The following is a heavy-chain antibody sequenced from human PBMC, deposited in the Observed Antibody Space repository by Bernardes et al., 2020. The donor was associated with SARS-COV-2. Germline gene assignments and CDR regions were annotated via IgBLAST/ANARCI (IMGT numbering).Heavy chain of an antibody. V-gene: IGHV1-24*01. CDR3: ATTNSTVTTLILYYYYYGMDV. D-gene: IGHD4-17*01. CDR2: FDPEDGET. J-gene: IGHJ6*02. Sequence: ASAKVSCKVSGYTLTELSMHWVRQAPGKGLEWMGGFDPEDGETIYAQKFQGRVTMTEDTSTDTAYMELSSLRSEDTAVYYCATTNSTVTTLILYYYYYGMDVWGQGTTVTVSS. CDR1: GYTLTELS.